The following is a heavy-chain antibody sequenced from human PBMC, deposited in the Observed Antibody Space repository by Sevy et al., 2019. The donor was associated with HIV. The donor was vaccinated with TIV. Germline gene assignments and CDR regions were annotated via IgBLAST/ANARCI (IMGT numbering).Heavy chain of an antibody. Sequence: GGSLRLSCEASGFTFSKYSMSWVRQAPGKVLEWVSTFSFGCGRINYADSVKGRFTISRDDSKNMLYLQMNVLRAEDTAVYYCAREGCNKPHDDWGQGTLVTVSS. CDR3: AREGCNKPHDD. J-gene: IGHJ4*02. CDR2: FSFGCGRI. V-gene: IGHV3-23*01. CDR1: GFTFSKYS.